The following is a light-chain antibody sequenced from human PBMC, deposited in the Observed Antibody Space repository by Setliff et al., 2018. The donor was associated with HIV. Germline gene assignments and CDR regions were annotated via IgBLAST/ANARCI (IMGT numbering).Light chain of an antibody. CDR3: ATSDDSLGAVV. CDR2: NDG. V-gene: IGLV1-47*02. J-gene: IGLJ2*01. Sequence: QSVPTQPPSTSGTPGQKVTISCSGGVSNIGRNPVFWYQQLPGTAPKFLMYNDGQRPSGVPDRFSGSKSGTSASLAITDLRSGDEADYYGATSDDSLGAVVFGGGTKGTVL. CDR1: VSNIGRNP.